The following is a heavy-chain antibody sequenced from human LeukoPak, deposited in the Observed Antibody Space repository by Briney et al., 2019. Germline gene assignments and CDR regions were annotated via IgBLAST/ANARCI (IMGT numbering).Heavy chain of an antibody. CDR3: ARDLGRTRGWLRLYYFDY. V-gene: IGHV4-39*07. CDR2: IYYSGST. D-gene: IGHD5-24*01. J-gene: IGHJ4*02. Sequence: SETLSLTCTVSGGSISSSGYYWGWIRQPPGKGLEWIGSIYYSGSTYYNPSLKSRVTISVDTSKNQFSLKLSSVTAADTAVYYCARDLGRTRGWLRLYYFDYWGQGTLVTVSS. CDR1: GGSISSSGYY.